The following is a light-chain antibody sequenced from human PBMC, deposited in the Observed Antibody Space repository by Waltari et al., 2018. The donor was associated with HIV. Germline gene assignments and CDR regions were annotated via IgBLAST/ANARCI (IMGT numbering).Light chain of an antibody. J-gene: IGKJ3*01. Sequence: IVLTQSPGTLSLSPGERATLSCRASHSVRSSYLAWFQRRPGKAPRLHIHGASDRATGVPDRFSGSGVGTDFTLTISRLEPEDVAVYFCQQYGTLPFTFGPGTKVEI. CDR3: QQYGTLPFT. CDR2: GAS. V-gene: IGKV3-20*01. CDR1: HSVRSSY.